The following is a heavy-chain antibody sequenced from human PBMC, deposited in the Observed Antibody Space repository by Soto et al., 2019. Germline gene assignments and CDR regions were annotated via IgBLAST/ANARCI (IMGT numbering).Heavy chain of an antibody. V-gene: IGHV3-53*01. J-gene: IGHJ3*01. CDR1: GLTVSGKKY. CDR3: ATWHEREHAYDV. CDR2: LYDGDGS. D-gene: IGHD1-1*01. Sequence: DVQLVESGGGLMQPGESLRLSCAASGLTVSGKKYVAWVRQAPGKGLEWVSALYDGDGSFYSDSVKGRFTTSSDSSKTTVYLQMNDLRPADTAVYYCATWHEREHAYDVWGKGKTVTVSS.